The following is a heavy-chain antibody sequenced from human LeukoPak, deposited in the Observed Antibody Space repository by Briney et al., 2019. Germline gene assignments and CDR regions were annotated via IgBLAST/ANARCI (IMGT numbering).Heavy chain of an antibody. V-gene: IGHV4-61*03. J-gene: IGHJ3*02. CDR3: ARDRYYCDSGQALEI. CDR2: IHYSGTT. Sequence: SETLSLTCTVSGCSVSSASYYWIWIRQPPGKGLEWIGYIHYSGTTNYNPSLKSRVTMSLDTSKNHFSLRLTSVTATDTAVYYCARDRYYCDSGQALEIWGQGTVVTVSS. D-gene: IGHD3-9*01. CDR1: GCSVSSASYY.